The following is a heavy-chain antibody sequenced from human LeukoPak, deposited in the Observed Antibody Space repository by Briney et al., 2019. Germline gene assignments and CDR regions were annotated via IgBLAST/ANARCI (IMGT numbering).Heavy chain of an antibody. Sequence: SETLSLTCTVSGGSISSSSYYWGWIRQPPGKGLEWIGSIYYSGSTYYNPSLKSRVTISVDTSKNQFSLKLSSVTAADTAVYYCARGEGGTYYFDYWGQGTLATVSS. D-gene: IGHD1-1*01. J-gene: IGHJ4*02. CDR3: ARGEGGTYYFDY. CDR1: GGSISSSSYY. V-gene: IGHV4-39*07. CDR2: IYYSGST.